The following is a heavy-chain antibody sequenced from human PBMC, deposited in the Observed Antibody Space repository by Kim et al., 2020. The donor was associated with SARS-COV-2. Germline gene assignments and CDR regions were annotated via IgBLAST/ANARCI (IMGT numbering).Heavy chain of an antibody. J-gene: IGHJ3*02. CDR3: AREMGLAARGGSIDAFDI. Sequence: SETLSLTCTVSGGSISSYYWSWIRQPPGKGLEWIGYIYYSGSTNYNPSLKSRVTISVDTSKNQFSLKLSSVTAADTAVYYCAREMGLAARGGSIDAFDIWGQGTMVTVSS. D-gene: IGHD6-6*01. V-gene: IGHV4-59*13. CDR2: IYYSGST. CDR1: GGSISSYY.